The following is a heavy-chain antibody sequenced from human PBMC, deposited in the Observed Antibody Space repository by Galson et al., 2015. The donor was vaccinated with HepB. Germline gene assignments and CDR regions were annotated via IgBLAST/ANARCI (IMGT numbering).Heavy chain of an antibody. J-gene: IGHJ4*02. D-gene: IGHD2-2*01. V-gene: IGHV3-21*01. CDR1: GFTFSSYS. Sequence: SLRLSCAASGFTFSSYSMNWVRQAPGKGLEWVSSISSSSSYIYYADSVKGRFTISRDNAKNSLYLQMNSLRAEDTAVYYCARGPRYQLLFTKIDKRDIGFLGDYWGQGTLVTVSS. CDR2: ISSSSSYI. CDR3: ARGPRYQLLFTKIDKRDIGFLGDY.